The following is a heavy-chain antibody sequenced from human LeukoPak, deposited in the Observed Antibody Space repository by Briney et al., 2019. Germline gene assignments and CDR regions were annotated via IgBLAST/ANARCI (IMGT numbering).Heavy chain of an antibody. CDR3: ARGTYYYDSSGYYPGNNWFDP. J-gene: IGHJ5*02. D-gene: IGHD3-22*01. Sequence: PGGSLRLSCAASGFTLSHYAMHWVRQAPGKGLEWVSIISHDGTHKYSADSVKGRFTISRDNAKNSLYLQMNSLRAEDTAVYYCARGTYYYDSSGYYPGNNWFDPWGQGTLVTVSS. CDR2: ISHDGTHK. CDR1: GFTLSHYA. V-gene: IGHV3-30-3*01.